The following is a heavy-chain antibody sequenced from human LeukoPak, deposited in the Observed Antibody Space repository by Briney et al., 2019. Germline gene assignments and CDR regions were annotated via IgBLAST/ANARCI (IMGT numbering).Heavy chain of an antibody. CDR3: ARGAEGYCSSTTCYYIDY. V-gene: IGHV3-21*01. Sequence: PGGSLRLSCAASGFTFSDAWMTWVRKAPGRGLEWVSSITSGSSYIYYADSLKGRFTISRDNAKNSLYLQMNSLRAEDTAVYYCARGAEGYCSSTTCYYIDYWGQGTLVTVSS. CDR2: ITSGSSYI. CDR1: GFTFSDAW. J-gene: IGHJ4*02. D-gene: IGHD2-2*01.